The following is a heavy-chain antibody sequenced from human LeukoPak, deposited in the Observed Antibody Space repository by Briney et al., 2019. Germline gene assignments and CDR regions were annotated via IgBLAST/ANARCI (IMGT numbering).Heavy chain of an antibody. V-gene: IGHV3-21*01. Sequence: GGSLRLSCAASGFTFSSYSMNRVRQAPGKGLEWVSSISSSSSYIYYADSVKGRFTISRDNAKNSLYLQMNSLRAEDTAVYYCARDGDSSGYYSNFDYWGQGTLVTVSS. D-gene: IGHD3-22*01. CDR2: ISSSSSYI. CDR3: ARDGDSSGYYSNFDY. J-gene: IGHJ4*02. CDR1: GFTFSSYS.